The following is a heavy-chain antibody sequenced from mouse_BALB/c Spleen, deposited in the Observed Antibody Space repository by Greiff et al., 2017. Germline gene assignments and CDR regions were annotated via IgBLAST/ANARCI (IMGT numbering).Heavy chain of an antibody. CDR2: INSNGGST. D-gene: IGHD3-3*01. CDR1: GFTFSSYG. CDR3: ARVEGRFDY. V-gene: IGHV5-6-3*01. J-gene: IGHJ2*01. Sequence: EVKLVESGGGLVQPGGSLKLSCAASGFTFSSYGMSWVRQTPDKRLELVATINSNGGSTYYPDSVKGRFTISRDNAKNTLYLQMSSLKSEDTAMYYCARVEGRFDYWGQGTTLTVSS.